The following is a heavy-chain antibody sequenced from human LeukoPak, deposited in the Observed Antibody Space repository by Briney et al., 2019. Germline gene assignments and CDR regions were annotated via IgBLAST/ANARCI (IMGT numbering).Heavy chain of an antibody. D-gene: IGHD6-13*01. V-gene: IGHV3-21*01. CDR1: GFTFSHYA. CDR2: ITSSSGHI. Sequence: GGSLRLSCAASGFTFSHYAMNWVRQAPGKGLEWVSSITSSSGHIYYADSVKGRFTISRDNAKNSLYLQMNSLRAEDTAVYYCAREGIAAAGTSHYYYGMDVWGQGTTVTVSS. J-gene: IGHJ6*02. CDR3: AREGIAAAGTSHYYYGMDV.